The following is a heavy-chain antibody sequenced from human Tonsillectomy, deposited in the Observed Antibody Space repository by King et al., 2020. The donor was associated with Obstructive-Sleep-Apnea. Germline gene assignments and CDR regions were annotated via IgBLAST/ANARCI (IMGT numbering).Heavy chain of an antibody. D-gene: IGHD4-23*01. J-gene: IGHJ3*02. V-gene: IGHV4-59*01. CDR1: GGSIRSYS. CDR2: IYNTGST. CDR3: ARVWSTVVTNDAFDI. Sequence: QLQESGPGLVKPSETLSLTCTVSGGSIRSYSWTLIRPPPGKGLEWIGYIYNTGSTNYNPSLNSRVTISIDTSKNQFSLKLSSVTAADTAVYYCARVWSTVVTNDAFDIWGQGTMVTVSS.